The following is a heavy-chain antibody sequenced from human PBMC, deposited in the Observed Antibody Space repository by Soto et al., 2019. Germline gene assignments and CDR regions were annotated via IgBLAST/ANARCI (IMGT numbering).Heavy chain of an antibody. Sequence: GGSLRLSCAASGFTVSSDYMSWVRQAPGKGLEWVSVIYSGGSTYYADSVKGRFTISRDNSKNTVYLQMNSLRAEDTAVYYCARDAYRRSWSGSWGQGTLVTVPS. J-gene: IGHJ4*02. D-gene: IGHD6-13*01. CDR1: GFTVSSDY. CDR3: ARDAYRRSWSGS. V-gene: IGHV3-66*01. CDR2: IYSGGST.